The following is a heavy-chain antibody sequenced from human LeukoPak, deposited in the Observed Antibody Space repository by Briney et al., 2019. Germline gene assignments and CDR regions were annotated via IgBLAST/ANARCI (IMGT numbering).Heavy chain of an antibody. CDR1: GGSFSGYY. D-gene: IGHD6-19*01. V-gene: IGHV4-34*01. J-gene: IGHJ6*02. Sequence: SETLSLTCAVYGGSFSGYYWSWMRQPPGKGLEWIGEINHSGSTNYNPSLKSRVTISVDTSKNQFSLKLSSVTAADTAVYYCASLVTGYSSGWYYSYYGMDVWGQGTTVTVSS. CDR3: ASLVTGYSSGWYYSYYGMDV. CDR2: INHSGST.